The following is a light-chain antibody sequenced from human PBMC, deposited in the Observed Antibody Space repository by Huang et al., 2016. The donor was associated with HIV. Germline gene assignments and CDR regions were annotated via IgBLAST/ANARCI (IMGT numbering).Light chain of an antibody. V-gene: IGKV1-27*01. CDR1: QGISNH. CDR2: AAS. J-gene: IGKJ3*01. CDR3: QKYDSAPRT. Sequence: DIQMTQSPSSLSASIGDRVTMTCRASQGISNHLAWYQHKPGQAPKLLVYAASALRSGVASRFSGTGSGTEFTLTISSLQAEDVATYFCQKYDSAPRTFGPGTKVQIK.